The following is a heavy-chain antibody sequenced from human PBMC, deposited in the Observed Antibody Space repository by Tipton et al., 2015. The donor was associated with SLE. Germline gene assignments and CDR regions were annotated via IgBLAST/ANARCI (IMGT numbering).Heavy chain of an antibody. Sequence: SLRLSCGASGFTFSNYFMHWVRQAPGKGLVWVSRIYFDGSSANYADSVKGRFTISRDNSKNTLYLQMNSLRAGDTAVYYCAKTPSYDTSGYLDFWGQGTLVTVSS. V-gene: IGHV3-74*01. D-gene: IGHD3-22*01. CDR2: IYFDGSSA. CDR1: GFTFSNYF. CDR3: AKTPSYDTSGYLDF. J-gene: IGHJ4*02.